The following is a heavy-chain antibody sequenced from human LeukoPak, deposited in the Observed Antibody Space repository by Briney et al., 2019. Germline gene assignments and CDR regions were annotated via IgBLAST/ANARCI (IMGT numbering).Heavy chain of an antibody. D-gene: IGHD3-10*01. Sequence: GGSLRLSCAASGFTFSSYAMSWVRQAPGKGLEWVSAISGSGGSTYYADSVKGRFTISRDNSKNTLYLQMNSLGAEDTAVYYWAKVKGLLWFGELCYDYWGQGALVTVSS. CDR3: AKVKGLLWFGELCYDY. CDR2: ISGSGGST. CDR1: GFTFSSYA. J-gene: IGHJ4*02. V-gene: IGHV3-23*01.